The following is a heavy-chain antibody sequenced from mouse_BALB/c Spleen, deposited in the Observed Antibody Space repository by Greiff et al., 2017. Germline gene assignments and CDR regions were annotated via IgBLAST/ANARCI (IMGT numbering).Heavy chain of an antibody. CDR1: GYTFTDYW. J-gene: IGHJ4*01. CDR3: ARFDYDGDYYAMDY. V-gene: IGHV1-69*01. D-gene: IGHD2-4*01. CDR2: IDTSDSYT. Sequence: QVQLQQPGAELVMPGASVKMSCKASGYTFTDYWMHWVKQRPGQGLEWIGAIDTSDSYTSYNQKFKGKATLTVDESSSTAYMQLSSLTSEDSAVYYCARFDYDGDYYAMDYWGQGTSVTVSS.